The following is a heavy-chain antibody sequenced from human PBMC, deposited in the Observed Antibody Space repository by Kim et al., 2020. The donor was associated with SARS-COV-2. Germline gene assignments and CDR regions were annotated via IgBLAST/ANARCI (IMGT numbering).Heavy chain of an antibody. CDR3: AKDPGWFGEGLFDY. D-gene: IGHD3-10*01. V-gene: IGHV3-30*02. Sequence: ADSVKGRFTISRDNAKNTLYLQMNSLRAEDTAVYYCAKDPGWFGEGLFDYWGQGTLVTVSS. J-gene: IGHJ4*02.